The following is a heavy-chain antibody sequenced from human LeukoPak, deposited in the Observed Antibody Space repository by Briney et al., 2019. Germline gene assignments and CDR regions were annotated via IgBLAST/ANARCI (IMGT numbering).Heavy chain of an antibody. CDR1: GFTFDDYA. V-gene: IGHV3-9*01. CDR3: ATSGWTSGSDS. J-gene: IGHJ4*02. Sequence: GGSLRLSCAASGFTFDDYAMHWVRQAPGKGLEWVSGISWNSGSIGYADSVKGRFTISRDNAKNSLYLQMNSLRAEDTALYYCATSGWTSGSDSWGQGTLVTVSS. D-gene: IGHD3-10*01. CDR2: ISWNSGSI.